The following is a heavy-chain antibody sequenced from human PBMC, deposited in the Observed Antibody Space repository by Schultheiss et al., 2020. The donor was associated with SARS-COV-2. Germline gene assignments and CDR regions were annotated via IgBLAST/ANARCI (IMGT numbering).Heavy chain of an antibody. CDR3: ARLYCGGDCYPFDY. CDR1: GFTFSSYA. CDR2: ISGDGGST. V-gene: IGHV3-43*02. Sequence: GGSLRLSCAASGFTFSSYAMHWVRQAPGKGLEWVSLISGDGGSTYYADSVKGRFTISRDNSKNSLYLQMNSLRDDDTAVYYCARLYCGGDCYPFDYWGQGTLVTVSS. J-gene: IGHJ4*02. D-gene: IGHD2-21*02.